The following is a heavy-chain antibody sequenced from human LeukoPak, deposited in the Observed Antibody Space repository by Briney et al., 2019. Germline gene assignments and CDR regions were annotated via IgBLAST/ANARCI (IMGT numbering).Heavy chain of an antibody. CDR2: IIESGGT. V-gene: IGHV3-23*01. J-gene: IGHJ4*02. CDR1: ALTLSSFR. D-gene: IGHD3-9*01. CDR3: AKGASIHVTGPDY. Sequence: GRSLRLSCAASALTLSSFRMSCVSQAPGEGLEWVSPIIESGGTNYADSVKGQFAISRDNSKHTLNLQMNSLRAEDTAVYYCAKGASIHVTGPDYWGQGTLVTVSS.